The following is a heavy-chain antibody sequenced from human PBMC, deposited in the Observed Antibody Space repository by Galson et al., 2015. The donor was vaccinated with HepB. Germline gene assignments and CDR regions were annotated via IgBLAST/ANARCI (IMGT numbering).Heavy chain of an antibody. D-gene: IGHD7-27*01. CDR1: GFSLSTSGVG. CDR2: IYWNDDK. J-gene: IGHJ4*02. Sequence: ALVKPTQTLTLTCTFSGFSLSTSGVGVGWIRQPPGKALEWLALIYWNDDKRYSPSLKTRLTITKDTSKNQVVLTMTNMDPVDTGTYYCAHSRKLGMNFDYWGQGTLVTDSS. V-gene: IGHV2-5*01. CDR3: AHSRKLGMNFDY.